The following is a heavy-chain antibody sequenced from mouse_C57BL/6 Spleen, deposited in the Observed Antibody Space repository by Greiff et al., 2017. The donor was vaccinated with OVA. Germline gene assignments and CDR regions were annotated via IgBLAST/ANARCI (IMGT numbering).Heavy chain of an antibody. Sequence: QVHVKQPGAELVKPGASVKLSCKASGYTFTSYWMHWVKQRPGRGLEWIGRIDPNSGGTKYNEKFKSKATLTVDKPSSTAYMQLSSLTSEDSAVYYCARKYYGSGGYAMDYWGQGTSVTVSS. CDR3: ARKYYGSGGYAMDY. V-gene: IGHV1-72*01. D-gene: IGHD1-1*01. J-gene: IGHJ4*01. CDR2: IDPNSGGT. CDR1: GYTFTSYW.